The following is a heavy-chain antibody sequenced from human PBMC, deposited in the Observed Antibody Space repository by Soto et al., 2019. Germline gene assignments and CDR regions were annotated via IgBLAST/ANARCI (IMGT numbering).Heavy chain of an antibody. CDR1: GGTFITYA. Sequence: SVKVSCKASGGTFITYAISCVRHPPGQGLEWMGGIIHIFGTANYAQKFQGRVTITADEPTSTAYMEVSSLRSEDTAVYYCARSYSGSYFDAFDIWGQGTMVTVSS. CDR3: ARSYSGSYFDAFDI. J-gene: IGHJ3*02. V-gene: IGHV1-69*13. D-gene: IGHD1-26*01. CDR2: IIHIFGTA.